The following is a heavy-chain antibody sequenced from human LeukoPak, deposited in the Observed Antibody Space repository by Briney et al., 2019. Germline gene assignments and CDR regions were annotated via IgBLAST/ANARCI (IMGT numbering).Heavy chain of an antibody. CDR1: GFTFSSYW. Sequence: GGSLRLSCAASGFTFSSYWMHWVRQAPGKGLVWVSRINSDGSSTSYADSVKGRFTISRDNAKNTLYLQMNSLRVEDTAVYYCAKLSGTSCYVEIDYWGQGTLVTVSS. CDR2: INSDGSST. J-gene: IGHJ4*02. CDR3: AKLSGTSCYVEIDY. V-gene: IGHV3-74*01. D-gene: IGHD2-2*01.